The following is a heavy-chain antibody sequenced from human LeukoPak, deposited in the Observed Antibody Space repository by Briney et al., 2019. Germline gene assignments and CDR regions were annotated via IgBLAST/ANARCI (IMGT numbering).Heavy chain of an antibody. CDR3: AKEAPPVRPLYYYYGMDV. CDR1: GFTFRSYG. V-gene: IGHV3-30*18. Sequence: HSGRSLRLSCAASGFTFRSYGMHWVRQAPGKGLEWVAVISYDGSNKYYADSVKGRFTISRDNSKNTLYLQMNSLRAEDTAVYYCAKEAPPVRPLYYYYGMDVWGQGTTVTVSS. CDR2: ISYDGSNK. J-gene: IGHJ6*02.